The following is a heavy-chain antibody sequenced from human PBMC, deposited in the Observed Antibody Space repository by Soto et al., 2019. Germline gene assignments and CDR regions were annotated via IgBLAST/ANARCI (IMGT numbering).Heavy chain of an antibody. CDR2: ISSSSSYI. CDR1: GFTFSSYS. V-gene: IGHV3-21*01. D-gene: IGHD5-12*01. CDR3: ATTVGYSGYDSGYYFDY. J-gene: IGHJ4*02. Sequence: GGSLRLSCAASGFTFSSYSMNWVRQAPGKGLEWVSSISSSSSYIYYADSVKGRFTISRDNAKNSLYLQMNSLRAEDTAVYYCATTVGYSGYDSGYYFDYWGQGTLVTVSS.